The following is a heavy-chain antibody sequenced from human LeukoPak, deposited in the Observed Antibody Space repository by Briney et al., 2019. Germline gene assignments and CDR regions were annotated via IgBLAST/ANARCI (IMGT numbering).Heavy chain of an antibody. CDR3: ARTRLGTSTAFYFDL. CDR1: GFSFSSYG. Sequence: GGSLRLSCAASGFSFSSYGMHWVRQAPDKGLEWVAFIQFDGTIKYYADSVKGRFTISRDNSKNNLFLNMNNLGPEDTAVYFCARTRLGTSTAFYFDLWGQGTPVTVSS. CDR2: IQFDGTIK. V-gene: IGHV3-30*02. D-gene: IGHD1-26*01. J-gene: IGHJ4*02.